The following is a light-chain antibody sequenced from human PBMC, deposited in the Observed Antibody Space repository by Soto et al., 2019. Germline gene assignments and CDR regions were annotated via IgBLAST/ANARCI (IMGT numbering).Light chain of an antibody. CDR1: QSLVHSDGIAY. Sequence: DVVMTQSPLSLPVTLGQPASISCSSNQSLVHSDGIAYFSWFQQRPGRSPRRLIYKVSYRDSGVPDRFSGSGSGTDFTLKISRVEAEDVGVYYCMQGTHWPWTFGQGTKVDI. CDR3: MQGTHWPWT. J-gene: IGKJ1*01. V-gene: IGKV2-30*02. CDR2: KVS.